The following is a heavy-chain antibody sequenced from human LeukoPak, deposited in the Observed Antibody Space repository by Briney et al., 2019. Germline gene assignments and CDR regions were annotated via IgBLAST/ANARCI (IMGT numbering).Heavy chain of an antibody. CDR3: ARDPGMATSYYFDY. CDR2: IYYSGST. V-gene: IGHV4-59*01. CDR1: GGSISSYY. Sequence: APETLSLTCAVSGGSISSYYWSWIRQPPGKGLEWIGYIYYSGSTNYNPSLKSRVTISVDTSKNQFSLKLSSVTAADTAVYYCARDPGMATSYYFDYWGQGTLVTVSS. D-gene: IGHD5-24*01. J-gene: IGHJ4*02.